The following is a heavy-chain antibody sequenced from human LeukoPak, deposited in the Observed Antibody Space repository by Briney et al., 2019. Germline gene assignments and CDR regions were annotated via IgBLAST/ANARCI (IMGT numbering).Heavy chain of an antibody. D-gene: IGHD6-19*01. CDR3: SKEAIWYSGYYFDY. V-gene: IGHV3-23*01. CDR1: GFTFSGYA. CDR2: ISGSGGST. Sequence: GGSLRLPCAASGFTFSGYAMSWVRQAPGKGLEWVSAISGSGGSTYYADSVKGRFTISRDNSKNTLYLQMNSLRAEDTAVYYCSKEAIWYSGYYFDYWGQGTLVTVSS. J-gene: IGHJ4*02.